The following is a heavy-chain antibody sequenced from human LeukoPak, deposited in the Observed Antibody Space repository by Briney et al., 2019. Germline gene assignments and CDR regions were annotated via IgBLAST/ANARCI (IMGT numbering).Heavy chain of an antibody. V-gene: IGHV3-7*01. CDR1: GFTFSTYW. D-gene: IGHD4-17*01. Sequence: GSLRLSCAASGFTFSTYWMSWVRQAPGKGLEWVANIKQDGSEKYYVDSVKGRFTTSRDNAKNSLYLQMNNLRAEDTAVYYCARDPYGVPDYWGQGTLVTVSS. CDR3: ARDPYGVPDY. CDR2: IKQDGSEK. J-gene: IGHJ4*02.